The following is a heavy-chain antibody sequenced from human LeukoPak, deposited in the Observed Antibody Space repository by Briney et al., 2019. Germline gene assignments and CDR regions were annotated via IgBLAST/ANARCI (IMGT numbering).Heavy chain of an antibody. CDR2: ISPIGDGA. J-gene: IGHJ4*02. V-gene: IGHV3-23*01. Sequence: GGSLRLSCAASGFSFAYYAMHWVRQAPGKGLEWVSGISPIGDGAYYADSVKGRFTISRDNSKNTLYVHMNSLRAEDTAVYYCAKAGDRNYFDYWGQGALVTVSS. CDR3: AKAGDRNYFDY. D-gene: IGHD3-22*01. CDR1: GFSFAYYA.